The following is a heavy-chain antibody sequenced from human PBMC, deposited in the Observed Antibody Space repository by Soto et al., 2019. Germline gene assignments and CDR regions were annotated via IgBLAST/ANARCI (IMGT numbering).Heavy chain of an antibody. V-gene: IGHV4-4*02. J-gene: IGHJ6*02. CDR1: GGSISSSNW. CDR2: IYHSGRT. CDR3: ARVGASYGMDV. D-gene: IGHD3-10*01. Sequence: QVQLQESGPGLVKPSGTLSLTCAVFGGSISSSNWCRWVRQPPGKGREWIGEIYHSGRTNYNPSLKSRVTISVDKSKNQCSLKLSSVTAADTAVYYCARVGASYGMDVWGQGTTVTVSS.